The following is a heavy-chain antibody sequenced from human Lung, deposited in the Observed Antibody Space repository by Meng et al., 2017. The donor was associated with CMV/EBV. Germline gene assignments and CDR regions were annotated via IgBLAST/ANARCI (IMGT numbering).Heavy chain of an antibody. J-gene: IGHJ4*02. D-gene: IGHD4-17*01. CDR2: ISADNQNT. CDR3: ARGGDYGDFHDPFDY. V-gene: IGHV1-18*01. Sequence: ASVXVSXKAPRNFFTRHAITWVRQAPGQGLEWMGWISADNQNTNLIQKFQGRITLTTDTSTSTAYMELRSLRSDDTAVYYCARGGDYGDFHDPFDYWGQGXLVTVSS. CDR1: RNFFTRHA.